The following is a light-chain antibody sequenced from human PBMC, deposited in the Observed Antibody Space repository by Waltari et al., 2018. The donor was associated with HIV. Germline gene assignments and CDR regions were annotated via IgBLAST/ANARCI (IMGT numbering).Light chain of an antibody. V-gene: IGLV1-47*01. J-gene: IGLJ2*01. CDR3: VAWDDSLRGVL. CDR1: TSNIGSNY. CDR2: RND. Sequence: SVLTQPPSASGTPGQRVTISCSGSTSNIGSNYVFWYQHRPGTAPKLLIHRNDQLPSGVPGRFSGSTSGTSASLAISGLRSEDEADYYCVAWDDSLRGVLFGGGTKVAVL.